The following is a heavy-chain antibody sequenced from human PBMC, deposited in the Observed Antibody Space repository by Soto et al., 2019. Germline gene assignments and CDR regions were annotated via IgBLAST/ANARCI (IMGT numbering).Heavy chain of an antibody. V-gene: IGHV1-58*01. J-gene: IGHJ4*02. CDR3: AADATAWQQMVPSDY. Sequence: SVQVSCKASGFTFTSSAFQWVRQARGQRLEWIGWIAVGSGYTNYAQRFQDRVTLTRDMSTATTYMELGRLTSEDTAIYYCAADATAWQQMVPSDYWGQGTLVTVSS. CDR2: IAVGSGYT. CDR1: GFTFTSSA. D-gene: IGHD2-8*01.